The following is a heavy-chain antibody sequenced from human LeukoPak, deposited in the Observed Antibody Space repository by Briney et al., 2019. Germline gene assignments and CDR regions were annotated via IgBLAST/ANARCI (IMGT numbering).Heavy chain of an antibody. Sequence: SGRSLRLSCAASGFTFSSYGMHWGRQAPGKWLEWVAVISYDGSNKYYADSVKGRFTISRDNSKNTLYLQMNSLRAEDTAVYYCAKDTAHRYYGMDVWGKGTTVTVSS. J-gene: IGHJ6*04. CDR2: ISYDGSNK. D-gene: IGHD5-18*01. CDR1: GFTFSSYG. CDR3: AKDTAHRYYGMDV. V-gene: IGHV3-30*18.